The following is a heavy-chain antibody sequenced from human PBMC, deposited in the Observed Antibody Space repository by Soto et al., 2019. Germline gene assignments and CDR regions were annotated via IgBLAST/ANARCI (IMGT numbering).Heavy chain of an antibody. D-gene: IGHD2-15*01. CDR2: ISYSVKT. V-gene: IGHV4-61*01. CDR3: ARVLSGRTLSWFYFDS. J-gene: IGHJ4*02. Sequence: QVQLNESGPGLVKPSATLSLSCTVSGGSVNSGSHYWAWIRQPQGKGLEWIGHISYSVKTDYSPSLRSRATMTRDTSKNQFSLRLTPVTAADTAVYYCARVLSGRTLSWFYFDSWRQGTLVTVS. CDR1: GGSVNSGSHY.